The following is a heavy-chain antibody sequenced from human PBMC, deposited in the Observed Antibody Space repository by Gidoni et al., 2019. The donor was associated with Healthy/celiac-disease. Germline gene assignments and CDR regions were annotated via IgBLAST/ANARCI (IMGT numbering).Heavy chain of an antibody. D-gene: IGHD6-13*01. CDR3: ARGGIAAAGTAFDY. J-gene: IGHJ4*02. CDR1: GDSVSSNSAA. V-gene: IGHV6-1*01. Sequence: QVQLQQSGPGLVKPSQTLSLTCAISGDSVSSNSAAWNWIRQSPSRGLEGLGRTYYRSKWYNDYAVSVKSRITIIPDTSKNQFSLQLNSVTPEDTAVYYCARGGIAAAGTAFDYWGQGTLVTVSS. CDR2: TYYRSKWYN.